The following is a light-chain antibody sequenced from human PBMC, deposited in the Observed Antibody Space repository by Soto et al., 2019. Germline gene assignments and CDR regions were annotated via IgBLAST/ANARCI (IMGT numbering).Light chain of an antibody. Sequence: EVVMTQSPATLSVSPGERATLSCTASQSVSGNLAWYQQKPGQAPRLLIHGASTRATDIPARFSGSGSGTEFTLTITSLQSEDFAGYYCQQYHNWPPGLTFGGGTKVDIK. J-gene: IGKJ4*01. V-gene: IGKV3-15*01. CDR1: QSVSGN. CDR3: QQYHNWPPGLT. CDR2: GAS.